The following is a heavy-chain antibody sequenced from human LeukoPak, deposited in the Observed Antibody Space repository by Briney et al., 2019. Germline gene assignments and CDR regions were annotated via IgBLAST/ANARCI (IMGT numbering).Heavy chain of an antibody. Sequence: GASVTVSYMASGYTFTLYYIQWVRQAPGQGLEWRGVINPSGGSTSYAQKFQGGVTIPRDTYISTAYMDVRRLRCGDRGVYLCAAEPTYCTNGAYYGAPVDYWGQGTLVTVSS. CDR3: AAEPTYCTNGAYYGAPVDY. D-gene: IGHD2-8*01. V-gene: IGHV1-46*01. CDR2: INPSGGST. CDR1: GYTFTLYY. J-gene: IGHJ4*02.